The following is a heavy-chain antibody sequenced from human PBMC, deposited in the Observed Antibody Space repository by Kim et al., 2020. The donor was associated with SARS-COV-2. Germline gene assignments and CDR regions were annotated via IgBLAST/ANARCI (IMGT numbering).Heavy chain of an antibody. J-gene: IGHJ4*02. V-gene: IGHV4-4*09. CDR2: T. D-gene: IGHD6-19*01. Sequence: TNYNPSLKSRVTISVDTSKNQFSLKLSSVTAADTAVYYCARRGVGWMFDYWGQGTLVTVSS. CDR3: ARRGVGWMFDY.